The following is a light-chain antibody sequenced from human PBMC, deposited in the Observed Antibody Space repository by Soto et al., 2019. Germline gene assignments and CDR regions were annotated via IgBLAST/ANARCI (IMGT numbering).Light chain of an antibody. J-gene: IGKJ1*01. CDR3: QQYNNWYGT. CDR1: QSVSSN. V-gene: IGKV3-15*01. CDR2: RAS. Sequence: DILMTQSPATLSLSPGGRATLSCRASQSVSSNLAWYQQKPVQAPRLLIQRASTRATGIQARFSGGGSGTEFTLTISNLPSEDFAVHFCQQYNNWYGTFGQGTKLEIK.